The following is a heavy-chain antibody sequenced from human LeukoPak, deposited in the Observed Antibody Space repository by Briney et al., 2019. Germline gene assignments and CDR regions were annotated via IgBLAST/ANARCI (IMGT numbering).Heavy chain of an antibody. D-gene: IGHD2-8*01. J-gene: IGHJ4*02. CDR3: AGYCTNGVCYTGSGY. V-gene: IGHV3-48*04. CDR2: ISSSSSTI. CDR1: GFTFSSYS. Sequence: GGSLRLSCAASGFTFSSYSMNWVRQAPGKGLEWVSYISSSSSTIYYADSVKGRFTISRDNAKNSPYLQMNSLRAEDTAVYYCAGYCTNGVCYTGSGYWGQGTLVTVSS.